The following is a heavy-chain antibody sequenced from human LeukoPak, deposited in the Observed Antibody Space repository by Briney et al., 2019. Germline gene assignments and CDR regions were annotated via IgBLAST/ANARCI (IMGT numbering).Heavy chain of an antibody. V-gene: IGHV1-2*02. Sequence: ASVKVSCKASGYTFTNFGITWVRQAPGQGLEWMGWINPNNGGANYAQRFQGRVTMTRDTSINTAYMELSGLKSDDTAVYYCARLKPPKDYWGQGTLVTVSS. CDR1: GYTFTNFG. CDR3: ARLKPPKDY. J-gene: IGHJ4*02. CDR2: INPNNGGA.